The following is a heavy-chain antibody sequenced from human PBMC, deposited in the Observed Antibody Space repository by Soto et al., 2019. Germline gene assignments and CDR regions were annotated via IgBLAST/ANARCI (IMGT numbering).Heavy chain of an antibody. D-gene: IGHD5-12*01. Sequence: GGSLRLSCAASGFSVYSNYMGWVRQAPGKGLEWVSVIYMNGSTDYADSVQGRFTISRDIYKNTLFLQMNSLRADDTAVYFCSGDPSGYNEGDWFFGMDVWGQGTTVTVSS. CDR2: IYMNGST. CDR1: GFSVYSNY. CDR3: SGDPSGYNEGDWFFGMDV. J-gene: IGHJ6*02. V-gene: IGHV3-53*01.